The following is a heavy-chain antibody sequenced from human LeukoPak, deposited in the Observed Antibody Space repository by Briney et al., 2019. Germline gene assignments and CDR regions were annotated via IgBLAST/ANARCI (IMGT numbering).Heavy chain of an antibody. CDR2: VNQDGDNK. J-gene: IGHJ6*02. CDR1: GFTFSGYW. V-gene: IGHV3-7*01. CDR3: ARDPGLPNGMAV. Sequence: GGSLRLSCAASGFTFSGYWMTWVRQAPGKGLEWVANVNQDGDNKRYVESVKGRFTISRDNAKNSLYLQMNNLRAEDTAVYYCARDPGLPNGMAVWGQGTTVTVSS.